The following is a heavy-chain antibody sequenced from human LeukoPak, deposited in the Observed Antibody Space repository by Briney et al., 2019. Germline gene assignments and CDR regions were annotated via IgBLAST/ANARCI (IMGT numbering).Heavy chain of an antibody. V-gene: IGHV3-23*01. CDR3: AKAWRAFIVVVPAAVSGFDP. CDR1: GFTFSSYA. J-gene: IGHJ5*02. CDR2: ISGSGGST. Sequence: GGSLRLSCAASGFTFSSYAMSRVRQAPGKGLEWVSAISGSGGSTYYADSVKGRFTISRDNSKNTLYLQMNSLRAEDTAVYYCAKAWRAFIVVVPAAVSGFDPWGQGTLVTVSS. D-gene: IGHD2-2*01.